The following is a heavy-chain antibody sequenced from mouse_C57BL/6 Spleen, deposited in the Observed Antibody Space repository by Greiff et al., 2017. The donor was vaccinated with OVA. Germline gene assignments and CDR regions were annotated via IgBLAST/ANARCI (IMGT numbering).Heavy chain of an antibody. Sequence: VQLQESGAELVRPGTSVKVSCKASGYAFTNYLIEWVKQRPGQGLEWIGVINPGSGGTNYNEKFKGKATLTADKSSSTAYMQLSSLTSEDSAVYFCARSDYDESYWGQGTTLTVSS. J-gene: IGHJ2*01. CDR2: INPGSGGT. CDR3: ARSDYDESY. D-gene: IGHD2-4*01. CDR1: GYAFTNYL. V-gene: IGHV1-54*01.